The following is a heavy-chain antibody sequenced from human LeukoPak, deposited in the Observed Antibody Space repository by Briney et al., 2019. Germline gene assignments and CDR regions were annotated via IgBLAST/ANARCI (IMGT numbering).Heavy chain of an antibody. CDR2: ISWNSGSI. CDR1: GFTFDDYA. CDR3: AKALEGDFDWLFGAFDI. J-gene: IGHJ3*02. V-gene: IGHV3-9*01. D-gene: IGHD3-9*01. Sequence: PGRSLRLSCAASGFTFDDYAMHWVRQAPGKGLEWVSGISWNSGSIGYADSVKGRFTISRDNAKNSLYLQMNSLRAEDTALYYCAKALEGDFDWLFGAFDIWGQGTMVTVSS.